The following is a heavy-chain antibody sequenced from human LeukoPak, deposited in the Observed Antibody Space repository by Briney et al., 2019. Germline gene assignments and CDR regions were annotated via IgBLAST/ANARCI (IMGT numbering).Heavy chain of an antibody. D-gene: IGHD1-26*01. J-gene: IGHJ4*02. CDR1: GGSFSGYY. CDR3: ARGSRYSGSWLDY. Sequence: SETLSLTCAVYGGSFSGYYWSWIRQPPGKGLEWIGEINHSGSTNYNPSLKSRVTISVDTSKNQFSLKLSSVTAADTAVYYCARGSRYSGSWLDYWGQGTLVTVSS. V-gene: IGHV4-34*01. CDR2: INHSGST.